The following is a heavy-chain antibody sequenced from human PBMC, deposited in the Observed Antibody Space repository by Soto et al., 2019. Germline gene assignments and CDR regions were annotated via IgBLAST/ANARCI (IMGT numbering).Heavy chain of an antibody. CDR2: IGRTSAIS. J-gene: IGHJ4*02. D-gene: IGHD4-4*01. CDR3: VKDKGGVYSASFDY. CDR1: GFTFEIFA. Sequence: PGGSLRLSCAASGFTFEIFAMHWVRQAPGKGLEWVSGIGRTSAISGYADAVKGRFTISRDNAKNSLFLEMKSLRPEDTALYYCVKDKGGVYSASFDYWGQGTVVTVSS. V-gene: IGHV3-9*01.